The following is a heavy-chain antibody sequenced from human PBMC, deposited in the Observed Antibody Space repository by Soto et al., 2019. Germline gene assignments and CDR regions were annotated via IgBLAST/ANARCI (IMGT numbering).Heavy chain of an antibody. D-gene: IGHD1-26*01. CDR3: ARGGGSDSFDN. V-gene: IGHV4-30-2*01. J-gene: IGHJ4*02. CDR1: GASITYGGYS. CDR2: INHLETT. Sequence: QLQLHESGSGLVKPSQTLSLTCTVSGASITYGGYSWSWIRQTPGKGLEWIGYINHLETTFYNPSFESRLTLSIDRAKNQFSLNLNSMSAADRVVYFCARGGGSDSFDNWGQGILVTVSS.